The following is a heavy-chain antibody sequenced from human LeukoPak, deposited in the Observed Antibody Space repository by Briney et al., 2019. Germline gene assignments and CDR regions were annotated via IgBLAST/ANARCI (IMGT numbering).Heavy chain of an antibody. CDR2: MNPNSGNT. V-gene: IGHV1-8*01. Sequence: ASVKVSRKASGYTFTSYDINWVRQATGQGLEWMGWMNPNSGNTGYAQKFQGRVTMTRNTSISTAYMELSSLRSEDTAVYYCARGDGGSYYVYYYYGMDVWGQGTTVTVSS. D-gene: IGHD1-26*01. CDR1: GYTFTSYD. CDR3: ARGDGGSYYVYYYYGMDV. J-gene: IGHJ6*02.